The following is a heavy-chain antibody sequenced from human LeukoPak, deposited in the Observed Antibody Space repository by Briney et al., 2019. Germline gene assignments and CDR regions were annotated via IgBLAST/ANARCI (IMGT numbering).Heavy chain of an antibody. Sequence: SETLSLTCTVSGGSISSYYWSWIRQPPGKGLEWIGYIYYSGSTNYNPSLKSRVTISVDTSKNQFSLKLSSVTAADTAVYYCARSERITIFGVVIANWYFDLWGRGTLVTVSS. J-gene: IGHJ2*01. CDR2: IYYSGST. V-gene: IGHV4-59*01. CDR1: GGSISSYY. CDR3: ARSERITIFGVVIANWYFDL. D-gene: IGHD3-3*01.